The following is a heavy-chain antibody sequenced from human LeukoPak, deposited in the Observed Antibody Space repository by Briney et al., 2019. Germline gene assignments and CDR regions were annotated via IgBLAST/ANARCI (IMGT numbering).Heavy chain of an antibody. CDR2: INPSGGST. CDR1: GYTFTSYY. J-gene: IGHJ4*02. CDR3: ARTFYGSGSYYKFFH. V-gene: IGHV1-46*01. D-gene: IGHD3-10*01. Sequence: ASVKVSCKASGYTFTSYYMHWVRQAPGQGLEWMGIINPSGGSTSYAQKFQGRVTITADESTSTAYMELSSLRSEDTAVYYCARTFYGSGSYYKFFHWGQGTLVTVSS.